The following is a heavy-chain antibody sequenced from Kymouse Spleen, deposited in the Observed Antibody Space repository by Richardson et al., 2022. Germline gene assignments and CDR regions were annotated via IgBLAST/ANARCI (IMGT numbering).Heavy chain of an antibody. CDR3: ARGGFGELLDYYYYGMDV. V-gene: IGHV3-13*01. J-gene: IGHJ6*02. Sequence: EVQLVESGGGLVQPGGSLRLSCAASGFTFSSYDMHWVRQATGKGLEWVSAIGTAGDTYYPGSVKGRFTISRENAKNSLYLQMNSLRAGDTAVYYCARGGFGELLDYYYYGMDVWGQGTTVTVSS. CDR2: IGTAGDT. CDR1: GFTFSSYD. D-gene: IGHD3-10*01.